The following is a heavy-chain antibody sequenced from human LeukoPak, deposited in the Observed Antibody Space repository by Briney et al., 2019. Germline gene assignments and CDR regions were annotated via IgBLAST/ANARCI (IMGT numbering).Heavy chain of an antibody. CDR3: ARDAGTLAGSSSYFDY. D-gene: IGHD1-1*01. CDR1: GYTFTGYY. CDR2: INPNSGGT. J-gene: IGHJ4*02. Sequence: ASVKVSCKASGYTFTGYYMHWVRQAPGQGREGMGWINPNSGGTNYAQKFQGRVTITRDTSISTAYMELSRLRSDDTAVYYCARDAGTLAGSSSYFDYWGQGTLVTVSS. V-gene: IGHV1-2*02.